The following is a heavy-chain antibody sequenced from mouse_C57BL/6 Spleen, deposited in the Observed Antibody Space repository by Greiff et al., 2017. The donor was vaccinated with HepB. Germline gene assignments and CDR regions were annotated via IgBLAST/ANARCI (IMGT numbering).Heavy chain of an antibody. Sequence: QVQLKESGPELVKPGASVKISCKASGYAFSSSWMNWVKQRPGKGLEWIGRIYPGDGDTNYNGKFKGKATLTADKSSSTAYMQLSSLTSEDSAVYFCARRIHYGSSYGGYFDVWGTGTTVTVSS. CDR1: GYAFSSSW. V-gene: IGHV1-82*01. D-gene: IGHD1-1*01. CDR3: ARRIHYGSSYGGYFDV. J-gene: IGHJ1*03. CDR2: IYPGDGDT.